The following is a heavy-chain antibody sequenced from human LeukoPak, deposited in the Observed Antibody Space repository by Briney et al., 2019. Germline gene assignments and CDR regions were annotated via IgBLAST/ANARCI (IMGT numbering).Heavy chain of an antibody. CDR2: IDSGSSTI. CDR1: GFTFSSYS. J-gene: IGHJ6*02. V-gene: IGHV3-48*04. CDR3: AREGAAAGTYYGMDV. Sequence: GGSLRLSCAASGFTFSSYSMNWVRQAPGKGLEWVSYIDSGSSTIYYADSVKGRFTISRDNAKNSLYLQMNSLRAEDTAVYYCAREGAAAGTYYGMDVWGQGTTVTVSS. D-gene: IGHD6-13*01.